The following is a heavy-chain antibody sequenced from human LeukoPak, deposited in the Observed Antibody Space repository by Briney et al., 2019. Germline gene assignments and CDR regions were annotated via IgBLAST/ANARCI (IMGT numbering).Heavy chain of an antibody. CDR2: MYTSGVA. D-gene: IGHD2-15*01. J-gene: IGHJ6*03. Sequence: SSETLSLTCTVSGDSISNYHWSWIRQSAGKGLEWIGRMYTSGVAHYNPALKSRATMSVDTSKNQLSLTLSSVTAADRAVYYCAREGPAASDSMLFYYFLDVWGKGTTVTVSS. V-gene: IGHV4-4*07. CDR1: GDSISNYH. CDR3: AREGPAASDSMLFYYFLDV.